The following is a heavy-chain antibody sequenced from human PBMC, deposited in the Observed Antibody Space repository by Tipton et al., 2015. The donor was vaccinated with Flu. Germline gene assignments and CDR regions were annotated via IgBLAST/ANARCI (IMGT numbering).Heavy chain of an antibody. CDR2: IQYSGHT. D-gene: IGHD3-10*01. J-gene: IGHJ4*02. CDR1: GGSINSSY. V-gene: IGHV4-59*01. Sequence: LRLSCSVSGGSINSSYWSWIRQSPGKGLEWIGNIQYSGHTNYNPSLKSRVTIAVDTSKNQFSLQLSSVAAADTAVYYCARHVDRSWMLEFWGQGTLVTVPS. CDR3: ARHVDRSWMLEF.